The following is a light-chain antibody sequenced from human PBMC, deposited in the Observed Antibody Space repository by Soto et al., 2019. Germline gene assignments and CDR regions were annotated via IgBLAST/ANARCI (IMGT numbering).Light chain of an antibody. J-gene: IGKJ1*01. Sequence: DIQMTQSPSSLSASVGDRVTITCRAGQDISNDLGWYQQKPGKVPKRLIYAAFSLQSGVPSRFSGSGSGTGFTLTMSSLQPEDFATYCCLRHNTCPWTFGQGTKFEIK. CDR1: QDISND. CDR3: LRHNTCPWT. V-gene: IGKV1-17*01. CDR2: AAF.